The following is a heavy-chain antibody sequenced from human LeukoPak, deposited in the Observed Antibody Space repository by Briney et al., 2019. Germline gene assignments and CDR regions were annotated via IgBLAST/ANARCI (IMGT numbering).Heavy chain of an antibody. CDR1: GFTFSSYA. CDR3: AKVAAPSYYYDSSGNREPGPYYFDY. D-gene: IGHD3-22*01. Sequence: GGSLRLSCAASGFTFSSYAMSWVRQAPGKGLEWVSAISGSGGSAYYADSVKGRFTISRDNSKNTLYLQMNSLRAEDTAVYYCAKVAAPSYYYDSSGNREPGPYYFDYWGQGTLVTVSS. CDR2: ISGSGGSA. J-gene: IGHJ4*02. V-gene: IGHV3-23*01.